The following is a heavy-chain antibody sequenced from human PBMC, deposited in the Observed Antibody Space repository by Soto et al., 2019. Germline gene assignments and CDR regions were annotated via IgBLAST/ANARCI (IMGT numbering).Heavy chain of an antibody. CDR1: GFTFSNFP. Sequence: QVQLVESGGGVVQAGRSLRLSCAASGFTFSNFPMHWVRQAPGKGLEWVAVISYGGINNYYADSVKGRFTISRDDFKNTVYPQMNGLRPEDTAVYFCARTTVVGGTPEFDYWGQGTLVTVSS. D-gene: IGHD4-4*01. J-gene: IGHJ4*02. V-gene: IGHV3-30-3*01. CDR3: ARTTVVGGTPEFDY. CDR2: ISYGGINN.